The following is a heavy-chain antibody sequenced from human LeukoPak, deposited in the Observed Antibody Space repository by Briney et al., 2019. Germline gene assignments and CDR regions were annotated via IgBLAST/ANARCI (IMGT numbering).Heavy chain of an antibody. CDR1: GYAFTFYY. J-gene: IGHJ6*02. CDR2: INPNSGGT. D-gene: IGHD3-3*01. V-gene: IGHV1-2*06. CDR3: ARRTDFWRGYAPQAHYYYYYGMDV. Sequence: ASVKVSCKDSGYAFTFYYMHWVRHAPGQGLDWMGRINPNSGGTNYAQKFQGRVTMTRDTSISPAYLELSRLRSDDTAVYYYARRTDFWRGYAPQAHYYYYYGMDVWGQGTTVTVSS.